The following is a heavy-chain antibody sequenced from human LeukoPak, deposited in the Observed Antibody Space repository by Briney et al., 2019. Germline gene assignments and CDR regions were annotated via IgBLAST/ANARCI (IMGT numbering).Heavy chain of an antibody. Sequence: PSQTLSLTCAVSGDSISSANFYWSWIRQPAGKGLEWIGHIRTSGSTNYNPSPKSRATISVDTSKNQLSLKLGSMTAADTAVYFCARDSDISWFFTWGQGTLVTVSS. V-gene: IGHV4-61*09. CDR1: GDSISSANFY. J-gene: IGHJ5*02. CDR3: ARDSDISWFFT. CDR2: IRTSGST.